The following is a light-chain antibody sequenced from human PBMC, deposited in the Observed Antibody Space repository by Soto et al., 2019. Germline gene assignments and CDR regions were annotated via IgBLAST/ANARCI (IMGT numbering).Light chain of an antibody. CDR3: QPRSIWPQYT. Sequence: EIVLTQSPATLSLSPGERATLSCRASQSVSSYLAWYQQKPGQAPRRLIYDASNRATGIPARFSGSGSGTDFSLTISILEPEDFAFYYCQPRSIWPQYTFGHGTQLEIK. J-gene: IGKJ2*01. CDR1: QSVSSY. CDR2: DAS. V-gene: IGKV3-11*01.